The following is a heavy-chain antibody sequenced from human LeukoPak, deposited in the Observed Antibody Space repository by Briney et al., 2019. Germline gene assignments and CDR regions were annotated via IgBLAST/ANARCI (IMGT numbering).Heavy chain of an antibody. J-gene: IGHJ6*04. CDR3: AKRDVVVAATFYYGMDV. D-gene: IGHD2-15*01. Sequence: GGSLRLSCAASGFTFSTYAMTWVRQAPGKGLEWVSAISGSGGSTYYADFVKGRFTISRDNSKNTLYLQMNSLRAEDTAVYYCAKRDVVVAATFYYGMDVWGKGTTVTVSS. CDR2: ISGSGGST. V-gene: IGHV3-23*01. CDR1: GFTFSTYA.